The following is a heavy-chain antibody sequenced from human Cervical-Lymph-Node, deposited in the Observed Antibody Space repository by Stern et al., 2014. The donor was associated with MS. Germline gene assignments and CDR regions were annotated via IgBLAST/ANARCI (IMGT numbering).Heavy chain of an antibody. J-gene: IGHJ6*02. CDR3: AEDMDV. CDR1: GFTFTDYY. Sequence: QVQLVQSGAEVKKPGASVKVSCKASGFTFTDYYIHWLRQAPGQGPEWMGRISPKNGGTDYAPKFQGRVTITRDTSISSVYLEVSRLTFDDTAVYYCAEDMDVWGQGTTVTVSS. CDR2: ISPKNGGT. V-gene: IGHV1-2*02.